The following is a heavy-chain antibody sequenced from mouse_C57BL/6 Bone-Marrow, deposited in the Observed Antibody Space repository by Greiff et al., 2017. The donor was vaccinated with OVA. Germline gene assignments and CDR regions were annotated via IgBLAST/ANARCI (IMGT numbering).Heavy chain of an antibody. D-gene: IGHD4-1*01. Sequence: VQLQQPGAELVMPGASVKLSCKASGYTFTSYTMHWVKQRPGQGLEWIGYINPSSGYTKYNQKFKDKATLTADKSSSTAYMQLSSLTSEDSAVYYCAIWDNYWGQGTTLTVSS. CDR1: GYTFTSYT. J-gene: IGHJ2*01. CDR3: AIWDNY. CDR2: INPSSGYT. V-gene: IGHV1S26*01.